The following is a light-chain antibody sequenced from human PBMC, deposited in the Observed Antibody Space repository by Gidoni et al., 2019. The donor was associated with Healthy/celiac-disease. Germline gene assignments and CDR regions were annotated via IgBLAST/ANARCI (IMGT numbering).Light chain of an antibody. CDR2: SNT. V-gene: IGLV1-44*01. CDR3: AAWDDSLNGFYV. Sequence: QSVLTQPPSASGTPAQRVTISCSGSSSNIGSNTVNWYQQLPGTAPKLLIYSNTQRPSRVPDRFSGSKSGTSASLAISGLQSEDEADYYCAAWDDSLNGFYVFGTGTKVTVL. CDR1: SSNIGSNT. J-gene: IGLJ1*01.